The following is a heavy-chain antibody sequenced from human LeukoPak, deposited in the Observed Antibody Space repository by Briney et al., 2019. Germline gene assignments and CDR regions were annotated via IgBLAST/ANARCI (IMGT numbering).Heavy chain of an antibody. D-gene: IGHD5-18*01. J-gene: IGHJ5*02. V-gene: IGHV4-34*01. CDR3: APRGDIEHSYVYGKWFDP. CDR2: INHSGSS. Sequence: SETLSLTCAVYGGSLSAYYWTWIRQPPGKGLEWIGEINHSGSSNYNSSLRSRVTISVDTSYKQFSLRLSSVTAADTAVYYCAPRGDIEHSYVYGKWFDPWGQGTRVTVSS. CDR1: GGSLSAYY.